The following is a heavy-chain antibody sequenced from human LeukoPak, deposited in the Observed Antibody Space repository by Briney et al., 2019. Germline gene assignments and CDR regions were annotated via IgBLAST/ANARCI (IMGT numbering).Heavy chain of an antibody. Sequence: PGGSLRLSCAASGFTFSSYAMHWVRQAPGKGLEYVSAISKNGGSTYYANSVKGRFTISRDNSKNTLYLQMGSLRAEDMAVYYCARDYVAADYHYGMDVWGQGTTVTVSS. CDR3: ARDYVAADYHYGMDV. CDR1: GFTFSSYA. J-gene: IGHJ6*02. D-gene: IGHD6-19*01. CDR2: ISKNGGST. V-gene: IGHV3-64*01.